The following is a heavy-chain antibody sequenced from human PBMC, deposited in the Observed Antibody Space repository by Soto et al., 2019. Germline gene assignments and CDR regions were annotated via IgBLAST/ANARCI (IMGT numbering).Heavy chain of an antibody. D-gene: IGHD4-17*01. V-gene: IGHV3-23*01. CDR2: ISDSGGST. J-gene: IGHJ6*02. Sequence: PGGSLRLSFAASGFTFSSYAMSWVRQSPWKGLEWVSTISDSGGSTYYADSVKGRFTISRDNSKNTLYLHMNSLRAEDTAVYYCVKDGGDYGPFYFYGLDVWGQGTTVTVSS. CDR1: GFTFSSYA. CDR3: VKDGGDYGPFYFYGLDV.